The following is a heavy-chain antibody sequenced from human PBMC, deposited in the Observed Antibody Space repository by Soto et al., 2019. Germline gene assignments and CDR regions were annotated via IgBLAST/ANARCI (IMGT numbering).Heavy chain of an antibody. CDR3: ARGGGYDPFDY. Sequence: QLQLHQSGSGLVKASQTLSLTCTFSGASIPYGGYSWSWIRQPAGKGLEWIGYISHLENTFYNQSFQSRLTLSIDRSKNQFSLKLASMTAADTAVYYCARGGGYDPFDYWGQGTLVTVAS. CDR2: ISHLENT. D-gene: IGHD5-12*01. V-gene: IGHV4-30-2*01. CDR1: GASIPYGGYS. J-gene: IGHJ4*02.